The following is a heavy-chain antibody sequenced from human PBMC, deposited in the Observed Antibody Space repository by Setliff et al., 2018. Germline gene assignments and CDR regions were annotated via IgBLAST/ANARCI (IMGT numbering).Heavy chain of an antibody. D-gene: IGHD1-26*01. CDR1: GGSISSGSYY. Sequence: PSETLSLTCTVSGGSISSGSYYWSWIRQPAGKGLEWIGHIYTSGNTNYNPSLKSRVTMSLDTSKNQFSLKVNSVTAADTAVYYCARDISGTYWPAWGQGTLVTVSS. V-gene: IGHV4-61*09. CDR3: ARDISGTYWPA. CDR2: IYTSGNT. J-gene: IGHJ5*02.